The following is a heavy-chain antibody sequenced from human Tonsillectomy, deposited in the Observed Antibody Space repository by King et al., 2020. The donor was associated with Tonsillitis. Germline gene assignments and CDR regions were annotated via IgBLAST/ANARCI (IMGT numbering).Heavy chain of an antibody. CDR3: ARHRKRKNSGYYTQEADY. CDR2: IYYSGST. Sequence: VQLQESGPGLVKPSETLSLTCTVSGGSISSYYWSWIRQPPGKGLEWIGYIYYSGSTNYNPSLKSRVTISVDTSKNQFSLKLSSVTAADTAVYYCARHRKRKNSGYYTQEADYWGQGTLVTVSS. V-gene: IGHV4-59*08. D-gene: IGHD3-22*01. CDR1: GGSISSYY. J-gene: IGHJ4*02.